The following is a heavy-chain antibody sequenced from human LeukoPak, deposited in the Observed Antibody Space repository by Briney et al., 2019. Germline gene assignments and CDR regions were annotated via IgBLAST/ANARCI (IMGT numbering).Heavy chain of an antibody. V-gene: IGHV3-20*04. J-gene: IGHJ4*02. CDR3: ARVQQYDVFDY. CDR2: ISWNGGPA. Sequence: GGSLRLSCVGSGFIFSSYSMNWVRQAPGKGLEWVSGISWNGGPARYADSVKGRFNISRDDAKKSLYLEMNSLRAEDTALYYCARVQQYDVFDYWGQGTQVIVSS. D-gene: IGHD3-16*01. CDR1: GFIFSSYS.